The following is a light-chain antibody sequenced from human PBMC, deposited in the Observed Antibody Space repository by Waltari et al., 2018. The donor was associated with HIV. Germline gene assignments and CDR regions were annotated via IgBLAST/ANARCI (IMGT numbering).Light chain of an antibody. CDR2: DVS. J-gene: IGLJ3*02. V-gene: IGLV2-23*02. Sequence: QTALTQPASVSGSPGQSITISCTGTRSDVGASNLFSWYQQHPGKAPRLIIYDVSERPAGVSNRFTGSKSGNTASLTISGLQAEDEADYYCCSYVSEIVPCVFGGGTKLTVL. CDR3: CSYVSEIVPCV. CDR1: RSDVGASNL.